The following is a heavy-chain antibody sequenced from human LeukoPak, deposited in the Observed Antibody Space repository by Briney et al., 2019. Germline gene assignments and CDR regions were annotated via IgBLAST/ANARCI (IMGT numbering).Heavy chain of an antibody. J-gene: IGHJ5*01. CDR1: GFTFSSYA. CDR2: FGAAGGGT. D-gene: IGHD1-26*01. V-gene: IGHV3-23*01. CDR3: ARLYNSGWSDS. Sequence: EPGGSLRLSCAASGFTFSSYALNWVRQAPGKGLEWVSSFGAAGGGTYYADSVQGRFTMSRDNSKNTLYLQMNSLRAEDTAIYFCARLYNSGWSDSWGQGTLVTVSS.